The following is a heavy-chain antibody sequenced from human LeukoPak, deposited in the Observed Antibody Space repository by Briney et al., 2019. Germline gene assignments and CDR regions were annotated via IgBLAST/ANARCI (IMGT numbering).Heavy chain of an antibody. CDR3: ARDRHYGDLYYFDY. CDR2: ISAYNGNT. J-gene: IGHJ4*02. CDR1: GYTFTNYG. V-gene: IGHV1-18*01. D-gene: IGHD4-17*01. Sequence: GASVKVSCKASGYTFTNYGFSWVRQAPGQGLEWMGWISAYNGNTNYAQKLQGRVTMTTDTSTSTAYMELRSLRSDDTAVYYCARDRHYGDLYYFDYWGQGTLVIVSS.